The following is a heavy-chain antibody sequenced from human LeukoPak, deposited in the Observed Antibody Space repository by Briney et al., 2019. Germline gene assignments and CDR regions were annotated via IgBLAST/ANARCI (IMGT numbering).Heavy chain of an antibody. Sequence: GGSLRLSCAASGFTFSSYAMSWVRQAPGKGLEWVAFIRYDGSNKYFADSVKGRFTISRDNSKNTLYLQMISLRAEDTAVYYCAKDDHPYYEFWSGNGYWGQGALVTVSS. D-gene: IGHD3-3*01. V-gene: IGHV3-30*02. CDR3: AKDDHPYYEFWSGNGY. CDR2: IRYDGSNK. CDR1: GFTFSSYA. J-gene: IGHJ4*02.